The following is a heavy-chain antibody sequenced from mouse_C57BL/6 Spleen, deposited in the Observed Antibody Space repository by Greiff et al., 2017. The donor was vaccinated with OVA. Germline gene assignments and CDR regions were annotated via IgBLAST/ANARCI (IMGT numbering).Heavy chain of an antibody. CDR1: GFTFSSYA. V-gene: IGHV5-9-1*02. CDR3: TRDLGYYGSSWDAMDY. D-gene: IGHD1-1*01. J-gene: IGHJ4*01. Sequence: EVQVVESGEGLVKPGGSLKLSCAASGFTFSSYAMSWVRQTPEKRLEWVAYISSGGDYIYYADTVKGRFTISRDNARNTLYLQMSSLKSEDTAMYYCTRDLGYYGSSWDAMDYWGQGTSVTVSS. CDR2: ISSGGDYI.